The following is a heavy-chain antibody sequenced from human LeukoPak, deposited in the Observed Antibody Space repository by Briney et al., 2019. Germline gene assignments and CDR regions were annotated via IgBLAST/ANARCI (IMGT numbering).Heavy chain of an antibody. V-gene: IGHV1-18*01. Sequence: ASVKVSCKASGGTFSSHAISWVRQAPGQGREWMGWISAYNGNTNYAQKLQGRVTMTTDTSTSTAYMELRSLRSDDTAVYYCARLMIGPNAFDIWGQGTMVTVSS. CDR2: ISAYNGNT. CDR1: GGTFSSHA. D-gene: IGHD3-22*01. J-gene: IGHJ3*02. CDR3: ARLMIGPNAFDI.